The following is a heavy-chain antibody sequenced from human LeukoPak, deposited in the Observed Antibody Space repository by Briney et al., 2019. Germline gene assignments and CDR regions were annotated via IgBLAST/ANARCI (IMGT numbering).Heavy chain of an antibody. CDR3: VKDRRSVGATYWYFDL. J-gene: IGHJ2*01. CDR2: ISSNGGST. CDR1: GFTFSSYA. V-gene: IGHV3-64D*06. Sequence: GGSLRLSCSASGFTFSSYAMHWVHQAPGKGLEYVSAISSNGGSTYYADSVKGRFTISRDNSKNTLYLQMSSLRAEDTAVYYCVKDRRSVGATYWYFDLWGRGTLVTVSS. D-gene: IGHD1-26*01.